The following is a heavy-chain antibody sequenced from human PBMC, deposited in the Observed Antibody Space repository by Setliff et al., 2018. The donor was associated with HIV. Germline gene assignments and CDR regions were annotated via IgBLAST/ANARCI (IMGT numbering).Heavy chain of an antibody. CDR3: ARGGTHYDFWSGYRLGCFDL. V-gene: IGHV7-4-1*02. Sequence: ASVKVSCKASGYSFADYAMNWVRQAPRQGLEWMGYINTNTGNPTYAQGFTGRFVFSFDTSVTTAYLQITGLRTEDTAVYFCARGGTHYDFWSGYRLGCFDLWGRGTLVTVSS. CDR2: INTNTGNP. D-gene: IGHD3-3*01. CDR1: GYSFADYA. J-gene: IGHJ2*01.